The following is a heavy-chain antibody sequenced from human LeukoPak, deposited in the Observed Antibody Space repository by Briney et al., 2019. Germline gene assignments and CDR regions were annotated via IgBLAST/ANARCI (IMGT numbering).Heavy chain of an antibody. J-gene: IGHJ6*02. CDR3: ARGANNFWSGYYPAYYYGMDV. D-gene: IGHD3-3*01. CDR2: IYYSGST. V-gene: IGHV4-30-4*01. Sequence: SETLSLTCTVSGGSISSGDYYWSWLRQPPGTGLEWIGYIYYSGSTYYNPSLKSRVTISVDTSKNQFSLKLSSVTAADTAVYYCARGANNFWSGYYPAYYYGMDVWGQGTTVTVSS. CDR1: GGSISSGDYY.